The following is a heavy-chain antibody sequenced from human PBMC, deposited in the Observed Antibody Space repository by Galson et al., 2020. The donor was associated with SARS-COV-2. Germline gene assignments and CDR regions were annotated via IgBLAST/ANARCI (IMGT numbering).Heavy chain of an antibody. V-gene: IGHV4-59*01. CDR2: IYYSGST. Sequence: SETLSLTCTVSGGSISSYYWSWIRQPPGKGLEWIGYIYYSGSTNYNPSLKSRVTISVDTSKNQFSLKLSSVTAADTAVYYCAALAAAGHFFDYWGQGTLVTVSS. D-gene: IGHD6-13*01. J-gene: IGHJ4*02. CDR3: AALAAAGHFFDY. CDR1: GGSISSYY.